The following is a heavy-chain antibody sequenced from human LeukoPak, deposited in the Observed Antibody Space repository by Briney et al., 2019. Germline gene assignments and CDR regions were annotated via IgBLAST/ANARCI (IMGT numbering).Heavy chain of an antibody. CDR1: GGSFSGYY. CDR2: INHSGST. J-gene: IGHJ4*02. V-gene: IGHV4-34*01. Sequence: SETLSLTCAVYGGSFSGYYWSWIRQPPGKGLEWIGEINHSGSTYYNPSLKSRVTISVDTSKNQFSLKLSSVTAADTAVYYCARALPEVADYWGQGTLVTVSS. CDR3: ARALPEVADY.